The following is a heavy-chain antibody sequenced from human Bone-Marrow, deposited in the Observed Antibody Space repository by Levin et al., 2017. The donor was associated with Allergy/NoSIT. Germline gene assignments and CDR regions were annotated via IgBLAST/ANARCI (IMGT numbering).Heavy chain of an antibody. CDR1: GSASSTNS. Sequence: QTGGSLRLSCGATGSASSTNSMSWVRQAPGKGLEWISILYMNDNTHYADSVKGRFTISRDNSKNTLFLHMNSLRVEDTAVYYCAITTGATGYYGLDVWGQGTTVTVSS. CDR3: AITTGATGYYGLDV. J-gene: IGHJ6*02. V-gene: IGHV3-53*01. D-gene: IGHD1-1*01. CDR2: LYMNDNT.